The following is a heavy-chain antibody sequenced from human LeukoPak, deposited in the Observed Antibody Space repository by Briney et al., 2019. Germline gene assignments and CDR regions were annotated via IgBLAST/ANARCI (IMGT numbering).Heavy chain of an antibody. J-gene: IGHJ3*02. D-gene: IGHD5-24*01. V-gene: IGHV1-2*06. CDR1: GYTFTGYY. CDR3: ARVGDGLNDAFDI. CDR2: INPNSGGT. Sequence: GASVKVSCKASGYTFTGYYMNWVRQAPGQGLEWMGRINPNSGGTNYALKFQGRVTMTRDTSISTAYMELSRLRSDDTAVYYCARVGDGLNDAFDIWGQGTMVTVSS.